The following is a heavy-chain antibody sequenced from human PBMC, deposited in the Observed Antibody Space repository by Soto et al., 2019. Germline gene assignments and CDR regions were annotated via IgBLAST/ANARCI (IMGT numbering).Heavy chain of an antibody. CDR3: TTPLGYCSGGSCLAYYGMDV. CDR1: GFTFSNAW. Sequence: EVQLVESGGGLVKPGGSLRLSCAASGFTFSNAWMSWVRQAPGKGLEWVGRIKSKTDGGTTDYAAPVKGRFTISRDDSKNTLYLQMNSLKTEDTAVYYCTTPLGYCSGGSCLAYYGMDVWGQGTTVTVSS. J-gene: IGHJ6*02. V-gene: IGHV3-15*01. D-gene: IGHD2-15*01. CDR2: IKSKTDGGTT.